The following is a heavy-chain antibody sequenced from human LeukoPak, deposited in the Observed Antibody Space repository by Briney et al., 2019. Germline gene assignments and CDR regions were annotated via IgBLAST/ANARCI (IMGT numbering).Heavy chain of an antibody. D-gene: IGHD4-17*01. Sequence: SETLSLTCAVYGGCFSGYYWSWIRQPPGKGLEWIGEINHSGSTNYNPSLKSRVTISVDTSKNQFSLKLSSVTAADTAVYYCARQLRKKHAFDIWGQGTMVTVSS. CDR2: INHSGST. CDR3: ARQLRKKHAFDI. V-gene: IGHV4-34*01. J-gene: IGHJ3*02. CDR1: GGCFSGYY.